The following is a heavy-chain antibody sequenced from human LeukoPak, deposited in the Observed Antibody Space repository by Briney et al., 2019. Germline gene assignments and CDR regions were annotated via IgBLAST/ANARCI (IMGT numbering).Heavy chain of an antibody. V-gene: IGHV1-2*02. CDR2: INPNSGGT. Sequence: GASVKVSCKASGYTFTGYYMHWVRQAPGQGLEWMGWINPNSGGTNYVQKFQGRVTMTRDTSISTAYMELSRLRSDDTAVYYCARGSYGWFFDYWGQGTLVTVSS. CDR3: ARGSYGWFFDY. J-gene: IGHJ4*02. D-gene: IGHD1-26*01. CDR1: GYTFTGYY.